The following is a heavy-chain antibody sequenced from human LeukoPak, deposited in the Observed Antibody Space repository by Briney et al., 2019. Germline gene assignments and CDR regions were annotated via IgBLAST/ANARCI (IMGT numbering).Heavy chain of an antibody. Sequence: WASVKVSCTASGYTFTSYDINWVRQATGQGLEWMGWMNPNSGNTGYAQKFQGRVTMTRNTSISTAYMELSSLRSEDTAVYYCARGGYCSSTSCYRNLDYWGQGTLVTVSS. D-gene: IGHD2-2*03. CDR3: ARGGYCSSTSCYRNLDY. V-gene: IGHV1-8*01. CDR2: MNPNSGNT. CDR1: GYTFTSYD. J-gene: IGHJ4*02.